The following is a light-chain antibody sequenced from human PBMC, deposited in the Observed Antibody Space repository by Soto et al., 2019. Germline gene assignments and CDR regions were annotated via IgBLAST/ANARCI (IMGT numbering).Light chain of an antibody. CDR1: QSISSW. J-gene: IGKJ5*01. CDR3: QQYNSFPIT. CDR2: DAS. Sequence: DIPMTQSPSTLSASVGDRVTISCRASQSISSWLAWYRQKPGKAPNLLIYDASSLESGVPSRFSGSGSGTDFTLTISSLQPDDFATYYCQQYNSFPITFGQGTRLEIK. V-gene: IGKV1-5*01.